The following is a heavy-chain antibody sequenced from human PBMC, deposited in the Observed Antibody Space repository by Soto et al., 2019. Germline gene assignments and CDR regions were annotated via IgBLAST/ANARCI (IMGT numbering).Heavy chain of an antibody. CDR2: ISGSGGST. CDR1: GFTFSSYA. J-gene: IGHJ4*02. D-gene: IGHD1-26*01. CDR3: AKVEWDHRGYFAY. V-gene: IGHV3-23*01. Sequence: GSLRLCCAASGFTFSSYAMSWVRQAPGKGLEWVSAISGSGGSTYYADSVKGRFTISRDNSKNTLYLQMNSLRAEDTAGYYCAKVEWDHRGYFAYRARGTLDPGPS.